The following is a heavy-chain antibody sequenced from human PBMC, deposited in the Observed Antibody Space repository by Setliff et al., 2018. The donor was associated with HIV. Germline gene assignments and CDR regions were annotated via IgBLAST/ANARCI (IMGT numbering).Heavy chain of an antibody. V-gene: IGHV4-30-4*08. CDR3: ARGDPLLPPNF. J-gene: IGHJ4*02. CDR1: GGSISSDDYY. Sequence: SETLSLTCTVSGGSISSDDYYWNWIRQPPGKGLEWIGYITYSGSAYYNPSLKSRVTISVDASERHFSLRMTSTTAADTAIYYCARGDPLLPPNFWGQGTLVTVSS. CDR2: ITYSGSA. D-gene: IGHD2-2*01.